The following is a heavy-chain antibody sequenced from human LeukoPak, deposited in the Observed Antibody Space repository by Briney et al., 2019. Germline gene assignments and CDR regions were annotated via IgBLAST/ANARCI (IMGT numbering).Heavy chain of an antibody. Sequence: PSETLSLTCTVSSGSINTSNYYWSWIRQPPGKGLEWIGYIYYSGSTNYNPSLKSRVTISVDTSKNQFSLKLSSVTAADTAVYYCARLMTTWAFDIWGQGTMVTVSS. CDR3: ARLMTTWAFDI. CDR2: IYYSGST. V-gene: IGHV4-61*01. J-gene: IGHJ3*02. CDR1: SGSINTSNYY. D-gene: IGHD4-17*01.